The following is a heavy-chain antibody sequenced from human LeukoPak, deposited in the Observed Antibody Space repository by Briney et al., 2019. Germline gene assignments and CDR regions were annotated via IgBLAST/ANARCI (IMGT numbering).Heavy chain of an antibody. CDR2: IYYSGST. Sequence: PSETLSLTCTASGGSISSYYWSWIRQPPGKGLEWIGYIYYSGSTNYNPSLKSRVTISVDTSKNQFSLQLSSVTAADTAVYYCARITMVRGVIIFPEMLFDIWSQGTMVTVSS. V-gene: IGHV4-59*08. CDR1: GGSISSYY. D-gene: IGHD3-10*01. CDR3: ARITMVRGVIIFPEMLFDI. J-gene: IGHJ3*02.